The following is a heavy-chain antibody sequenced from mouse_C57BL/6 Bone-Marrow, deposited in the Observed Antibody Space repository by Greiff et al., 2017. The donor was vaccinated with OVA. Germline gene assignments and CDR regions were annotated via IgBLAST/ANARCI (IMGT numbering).Heavy chain of an antibody. J-gene: IGHJ4*01. CDR1: GFNIKDDY. CDR2: IDPENGDT. Sequence: VQLQQSGAELVRPGASVKLSCTASGFNIKDDYMHWVKQRPEQGLEWIGWIDPENGDTEYASKFHGKATITADTSSNTAYLQLSSLTSEDTAVYYCTTGLCMDYWGQGTSVTVSS. CDR3: TTGLCMDY. V-gene: IGHV14-4*01.